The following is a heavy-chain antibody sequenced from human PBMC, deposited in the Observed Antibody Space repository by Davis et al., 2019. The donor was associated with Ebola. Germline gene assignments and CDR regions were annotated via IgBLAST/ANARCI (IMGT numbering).Heavy chain of an antibody. CDR3: ARVRGGFIAAAGTFWFDP. V-gene: IGHV1-46*01. D-gene: IGHD6-13*01. CDR1: GYTFTSYY. J-gene: IGHJ5*02. CDR2: INPSGGST. Sequence: ASVKVSCKASGYTFTSYYMHWVRQAPGQGLEWMGIINPSGGSTSYAQKFQGRVTITRDTSASTAYMELSSLRSEDTAVYYCARVRGGFIAAAGTFWFDPWGQGTLVTVSS.